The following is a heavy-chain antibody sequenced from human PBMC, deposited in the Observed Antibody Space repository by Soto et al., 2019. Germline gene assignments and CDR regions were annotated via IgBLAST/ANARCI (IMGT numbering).Heavy chain of an antibody. CDR3: AKDLVCSGGICYDILWYSSGMDF. Sequence: PGGSLRLSCAASGFTFSSYGMHWVRQAPGKGLEWVAVISYDGSNKYYADSVKGRFTISRDNSKNTLYLQMNSLRAEDTAVYYCAKDLVCSGGICYDILWYSSGMDFWGQGTTGTGS. J-gene: IGHJ6*02. CDR2: ISYDGSNK. D-gene: IGHD2-15*01. CDR1: GFTFSSYG. V-gene: IGHV3-30*18.